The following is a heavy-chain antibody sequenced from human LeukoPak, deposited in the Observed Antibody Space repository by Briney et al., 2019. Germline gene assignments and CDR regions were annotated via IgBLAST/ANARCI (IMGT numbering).Heavy chain of an antibody. V-gene: IGHV5-51*01. CDR2: IYPGDSET. J-gene: IGHJ6*02. Sequence: GESLKISCKGSGYSFTNYWIGWVRQMPGKGLEWMGIIYPGDSETRYGPSFQGQVTTSADKSISTAYLQWSSLKASGTAMYYCARDYYGSGSQRGMDVWGQGTTVTVSS. CDR1: GYSFTNYW. CDR3: ARDYYGSGSQRGMDV. D-gene: IGHD3-10*01.